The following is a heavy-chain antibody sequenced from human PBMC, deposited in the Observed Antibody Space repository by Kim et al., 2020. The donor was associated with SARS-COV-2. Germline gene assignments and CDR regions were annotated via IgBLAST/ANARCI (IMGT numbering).Heavy chain of an antibody. V-gene: IGHV3-21*01. CDR3: ARDSYIWGSYRYGGYNWFDP. Sequence: GGSLRLSCAASGFTFSSYSMNWVRQAPGKGLDWVSSISSSSSYIYYADSVKGRFTISRDNAKNSLYLQMNSLRAEDTAVYYCARDSYIWGSYRYGGYNWFDPWGQGTLVTVSS. CDR1: GFTFSSYS. J-gene: IGHJ5*02. D-gene: IGHD3-16*02. CDR2: ISSSSSYI.